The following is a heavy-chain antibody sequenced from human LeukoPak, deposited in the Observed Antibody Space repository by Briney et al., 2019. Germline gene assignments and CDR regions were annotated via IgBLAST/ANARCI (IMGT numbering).Heavy chain of an antibody. CDR3: CGDYGSGSYRFDY. Sequence: PSQTLSLTCAVSGASISSATYSWSWIRQPPGRGLEWIGYIYHTGSTTYNPSLKSRVTISIDRSKNQFSLTVNSVTAADTAVYYCCGDYGSGSYRFDYWGPGTLVTVSS. D-gene: IGHD3-10*01. CDR2: IYHTGST. J-gene: IGHJ4*02. CDR1: GASISSATYS. V-gene: IGHV4-30-2*01.